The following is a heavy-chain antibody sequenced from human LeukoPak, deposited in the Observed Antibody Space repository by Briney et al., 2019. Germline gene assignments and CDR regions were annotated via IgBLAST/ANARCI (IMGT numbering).Heavy chain of an antibody. CDR3: ATYSSSPHFDYYYMDV. D-gene: IGHD6-13*01. V-gene: IGHV3-23*01. J-gene: IGHJ6*03. CDR2: ISGSGGST. Sequence: PGGSLRLSCAASGFTFSSYAMSWVRQAPGKGLEWVSAISGSGGSTYYADSVKGRFTISRDNSKNTLYLQMNSLRAEDTAVYYCATYSSSPHFDYYYMDVWGKGTTVTVFS. CDR1: GFTFSSYA.